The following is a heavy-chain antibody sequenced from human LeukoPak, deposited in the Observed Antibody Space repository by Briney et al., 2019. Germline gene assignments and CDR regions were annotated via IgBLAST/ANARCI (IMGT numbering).Heavy chain of an antibody. Sequence: GGSLRLSCAASGFTVSSNYMSWVRQARGKGLEWVSVIYSGGSTYYADSVKGRFTISRDNSKNTLYLQMNSLRAEDTAVYYCALGYYYDSSGPAAFDYWGQGTLVTVSS. CDR1: GFTVSSNY. J-gene: IGHJ4*02. CDR2: IYSGGST. V-gene: IGHV3-53*01. D-gene: IGHD3-22*01. CDR3: ALGYYYDSSGPAAFDY.